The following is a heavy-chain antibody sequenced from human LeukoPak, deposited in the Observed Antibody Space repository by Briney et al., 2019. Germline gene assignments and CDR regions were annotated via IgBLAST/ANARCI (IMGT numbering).Heavy chain of an antibody. D-gene: IGHD3-22*01. Sequence: PSETLSLTCTVSGGSISSYYWSWIRQPPGKGLEWIGYIYYSGSTNYNPSLKSRVTISVDTSKNQFSLELSSVTAADTAVYFCARHQGHDFYDSSGYYSFDYWGQGTLVTVSS. CDR1: GGSISSYY. J-gene: IGHJ4*02. V-gene: IGHV4-59*08. CDR2: IYYSGST. CDR3: ARHQGHDFYDSSGYYSFDY.